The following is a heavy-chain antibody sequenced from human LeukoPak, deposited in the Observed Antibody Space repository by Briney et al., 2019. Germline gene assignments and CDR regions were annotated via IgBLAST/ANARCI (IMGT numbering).Heavy chain of an antibody. J-gene: IGHJ4*02. Sequence: GGSLRLSCAASGFTFSEYHMSWIRQAAGKGLEWSSHISSSGSTKHYADSLKGRFTISRDNAKKSLYLQINSLRSEDTAVYYCAKDIGGSGSYYDYWGQGTLVTVSS. CDR2: ISSSGSTK. CDR1: GFTFSEYH. CDR3: AKDIGGSGSYYDY. D-gene: IGHD3-10*01. V-gene: IGHV3-11*01.